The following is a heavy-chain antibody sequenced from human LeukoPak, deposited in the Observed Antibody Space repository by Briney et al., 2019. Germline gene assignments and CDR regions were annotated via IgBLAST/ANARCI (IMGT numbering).Heavy chain of an antibody. J-gene: IGHJ4*02. CDR2: IKSKTDGGTT. Sequence: GGSLRLSCAASGFTVSSNEMSWVRQAPGKGLEWVGRIKSKTDGGTTDYAAPVKGRFTISRDDSKNTLYLQMNSLKTEDTAVYYCTTALDSYFDYWGQGTLVTVSS. CDR3: TTALDSYFDY. D-gene: IGHD3-22*01. V-gene: IGHV3-15*01. CDR1: GFTVSSNE.